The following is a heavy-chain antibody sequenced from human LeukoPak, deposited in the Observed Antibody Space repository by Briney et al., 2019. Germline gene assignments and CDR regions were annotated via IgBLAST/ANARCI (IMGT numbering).Heavy chain of an antibody. CDR1: GGSFSGYY. CDR3: ARMGPFITMVRVPYYGMDV. J-gene: IGHJ6*02. Sequence: SETLSLTCAVYGGSFSGYYWSWIRQPPGKGLEWIGEINHSGSTNYNPSLKSRVTISVDTSKDQFSLKLSSVTAADTAVYYCARMGPFITMVRVPYYGMDVWGQGTTATVSS. V-gene: IGHV4-34*01. D-gene: IGHD3-10*01. CDR2: INHSGST.